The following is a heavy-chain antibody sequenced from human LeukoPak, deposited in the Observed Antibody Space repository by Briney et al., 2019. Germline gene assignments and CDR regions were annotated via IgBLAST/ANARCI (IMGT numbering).Heavy chain of an antibody. J-gene: IGHJ4*02. CDR3: AKRSTENYYPYFDY. CDR2: ISGSGGDT. CDR1: GFTFSNYA. V-gene: IGHV3-23*01. Sequence: AGGSLRLSRAASGFTFSNYAMNWVRQAPGKGLEWVSSISGSGGDTYYADSVKGRFTISRDNSKNTLYLQMNSLRAEDTAVYYCAKRSTENYYPYFDYWGQGTLVTVSS. D-gene: IGHD3-10*01.